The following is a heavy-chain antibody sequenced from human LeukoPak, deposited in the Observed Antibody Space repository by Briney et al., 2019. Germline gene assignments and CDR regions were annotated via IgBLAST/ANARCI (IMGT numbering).Heavy chain of an antibody. V-gene: IGHV3-9*01. CDR3: AKPPNSGSFLYDAFDI. D-gene: IGHD1-26*01. J-gene: IGHJ3*02. CDR1: GFTFDDYA. CDR2: ISWNSGSI. Sequence: PGGSLRLSCAASGFTFDDYAMHWVRQAPGKGLEWVSGISWNSGSIGYADSVKGRFTISRDNAKNSLYLQMNSLRAEDTALYYCAKPPNSGSFLYDAFDIWGQGTMVTVSS.